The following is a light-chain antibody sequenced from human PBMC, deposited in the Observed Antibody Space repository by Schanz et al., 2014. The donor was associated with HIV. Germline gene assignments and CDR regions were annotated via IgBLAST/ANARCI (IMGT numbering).Light chain of an antibody. V-gene: IGKV4-1*01. CDR2: WAS. Sequence: DIVMTQSPDSLAVSLGERATINCKSSQSILSSYLTWYQQKPGQPPKLLIYWASTRQSGVPDRFSGGGSGTDFTLTISSLQAEDVAVYYCQQDYAIPRTFGQGTRV. CDR3: QQDYAIPRT. CDR1: QSILSSY. J-gene: IGKJ1*01.